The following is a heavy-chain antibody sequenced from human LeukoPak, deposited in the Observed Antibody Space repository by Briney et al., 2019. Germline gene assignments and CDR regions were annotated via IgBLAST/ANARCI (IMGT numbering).Heavy chain of an antibody. CDR3: ARVVQSTDSSGFYLPEYFQH. Sequence: SETLSLTCTVSGYSISSGYHWGWIRQPPGRGLEWIGSIYHSGSTYYNPSLKSRVTISVDTSKNQFSLKLSSVTAADTAVYYCARVVQSTDSSGFYLPEYFQHWGQGTLVTVSS. V-gene: IGHV4-38-2*02. CDR2: IYHSGST. CDR1: GYSISSGYH. J-gene: IGHJ1*01. D-gene: IGHD3-22*01.